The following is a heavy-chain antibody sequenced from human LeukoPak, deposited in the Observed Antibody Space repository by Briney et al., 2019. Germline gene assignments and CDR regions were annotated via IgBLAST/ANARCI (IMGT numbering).Heavy chain of an antibody. CDR3: AKDFVRGFGELLWYDAFDI. CDR2: ISWNSGSI. CDR1: GFTFDDYA. D-gene: IGHD3-10*01. V-gene: IGHV3-9*01. J-gene: IGHJ3*02. Sequence: GGSLRVSCAASGFTFDDYAMHWVRQAPGKGLEWVSGISWNSGSIGYADSVKGRFTISRDNAKNSLYPQMNSLRAEDTALYYCAKDFVRGFGELLWYDAFDIWGQGTMVTVSS.